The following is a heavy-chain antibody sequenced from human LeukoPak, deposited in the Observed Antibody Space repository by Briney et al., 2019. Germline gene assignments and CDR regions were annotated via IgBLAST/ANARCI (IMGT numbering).Heavy chain of an antibody. D-gene: IGHD3-3*01. Sequence: SETLSITCTVSGGSISSSSYYWGWIRQPPGKGLEWIGSIYYSGSTYYNPSLKSRVTISVDTSKNQFSLKLSSVTAADTAVYYCARSYYDFWSGYIGGGNWFDPWGQGTLVTVSS. CDR1: GGSISSSSYY. CDR3: ARSYYDFWSGYIGGGNWFDP. V-gene: IGHV4-39*01. CDR2: IYYSGST. J-gene: IGHJ5*02.